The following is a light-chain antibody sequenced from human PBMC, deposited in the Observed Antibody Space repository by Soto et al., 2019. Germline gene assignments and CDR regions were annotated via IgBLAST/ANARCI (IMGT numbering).Light chain of an antibody. J-gene: IGLJ2*01. CDR1: SSNIGSNP. CDR3: AAWDDSLKGVV. Sequence: QAVVTQPPSASGTPGQKVTISCSGSSSNIGSNPVNWYQQLPGTAPKLLIYTSNERPSGVPDRFSGSKSGTSGSLAISGLQSEDEANYYCAAWDDSLKGVVFGGGTKLTVL. CDR2: TSN. V-gene: IGLV1-44*01.